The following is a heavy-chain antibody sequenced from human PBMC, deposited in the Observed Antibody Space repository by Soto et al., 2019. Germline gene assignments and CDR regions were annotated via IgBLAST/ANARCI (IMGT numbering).Heavy chain of an antibody. D-gene: IGHD6-13*01. CDR1: GYTFTSYG. CDR3: ARDPSIAAAGIGSYHYYYYGMDV. CDR2: ISAYNGNT. V-gene: IGHV1-18*01. Sequence: ASVKVSCKASGYTFTSYGISWVRQAPGQGLEWMGWISAYNGNTDYAQKLQGRVTMTTDTSTSTAYMELRSLRSDDTAVYYCARDPSIAAAGIGSYHYYYYGMDVWGQGTTVTVSS. J-gene: IGHJ6*02.